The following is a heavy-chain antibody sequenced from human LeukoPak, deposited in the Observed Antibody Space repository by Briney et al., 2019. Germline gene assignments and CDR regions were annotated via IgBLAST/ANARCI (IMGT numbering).Heavy chain of an antibody. CDR3: ARDEATVSPFDY. Sequence: GGSLRLSCAASGFTFSSYVMHWVRQAPGKGLEWVAIISYDGSNEYYADSVKGRFTISRDNSKNTLYLQMNSLRAADTSVYYCARDEATVSPFDYWGQGTLVTVSS. D-gene: IGHD4-17*01. J-gene: IGHJ4*02. CDR2: ISYDGSNE. V-gene: IGHV3-30*04. CDR1: GFTFSSYV.